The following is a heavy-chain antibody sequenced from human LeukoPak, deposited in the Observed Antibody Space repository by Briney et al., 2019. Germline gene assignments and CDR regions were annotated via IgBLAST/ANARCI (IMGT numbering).Heavy chain of an antibody. CDR2: IYYSGST. V-gene: IGHV4-59*01. Sequence: PSETLSLTCTVSGGSISSYYWSWIRQPPGKGLEWIGYIYYSGSTNYNPSLKRRVTISVYTSKSQFSLKLSSVTGADTAVYYCARDVGITIFGVADDAFDIWGQGTMVTVSS. CDR3: ARDVGITIFGVADDAFDI. J-gene: IGHJ3*02. D-gene: IGHD3-3*01. CDR1: GGSISSYY.